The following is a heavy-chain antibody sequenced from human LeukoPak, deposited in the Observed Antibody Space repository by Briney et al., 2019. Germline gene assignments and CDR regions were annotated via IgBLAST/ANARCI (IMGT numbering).Heavy chain of an antibody. CDR3: ARSYVWGSYSYIPGWFDP. CDR2: INHSGST. V-gene: IGHV4-34*01. Sequence: PSETLSLTCAVYGGSFSGYYWSWIRQPPGKGLEWIGEINHSGSTNYNPSLKSRVTISVDTSKNQFSLKLSSVTAADTAVYYCARSYVWGSYSYIPGWFDPWGQGTLVTVSS. CDR1: GGSFSGYY. J-gene: IGHJ5*02. D-gene: IGHD3-16*02.